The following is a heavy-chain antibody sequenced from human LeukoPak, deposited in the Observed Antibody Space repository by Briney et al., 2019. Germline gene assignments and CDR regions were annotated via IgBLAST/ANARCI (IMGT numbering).Heavy chain of an antibody. CDR1: GYTFTSYG. J-gene: IGHJ4*02. Sequence: ASVKVSCKASGYTFTSYGISWVRQAPGQGLEWMGWISAYNGNTSYAQKLQGRVTMTTDTSTSTAYMELRSLRSDDTAVYYCARDLIGIAVASGKPYYFDYWGQGTLVIVSS. CDR2: ISAYNGNT. CDR3: ARDLIGIAVASGKPYYFDY. V-gene: IGHV1-18*01. D-gene: IGHD6-19*01.